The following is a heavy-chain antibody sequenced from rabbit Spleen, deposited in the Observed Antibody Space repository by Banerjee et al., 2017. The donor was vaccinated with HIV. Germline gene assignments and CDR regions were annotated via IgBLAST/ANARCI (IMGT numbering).Heavy chain of an antibody. CDR1: GFSFSAGYY. J-gene: IGHJ4*01. CDR2: IHGGSSGST. CDR3: ARFYAGYGDFGYAAM. D-gene: IGHD7-1*01. V-gene: IGHV1S40*01. Sequence: QSLEESGGDLVKPGASLTLTCTASGFSFSAGYYMCWVRQAPGKGLEWIACIHGGSSGSTYYASWAKGRFTIYKTSSTTVTLQMTSLTVADTATYFCARFYAGYGDFGYAAMWGPGTLVTVS.